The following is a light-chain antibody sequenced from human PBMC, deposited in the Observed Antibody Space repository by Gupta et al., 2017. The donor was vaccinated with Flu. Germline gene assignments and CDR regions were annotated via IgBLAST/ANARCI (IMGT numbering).Light chain of an antibody. CDR3: QQIDKTPRT. V-gene: IGKV1-39*01. Sequence: PSFLSASVGDRVTITCRASRSISRYLAWYQQKPGKAPKLRIYTVSTLQSGVPSRFSGSGSGTEFTLTISSLQPEDCATYYCQQIDKTPRTFGQGTKVEIK. J-gene: IGKJ1*01. CDR2: TVS. CDR1: RSISRY.